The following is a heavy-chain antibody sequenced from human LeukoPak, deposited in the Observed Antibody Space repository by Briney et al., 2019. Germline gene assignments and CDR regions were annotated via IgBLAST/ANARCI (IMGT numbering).Heavy chain of an antibody. CDR3: ARNPVWFGEPGGDAFDI. Sequence: PSETLSLTCTVSGGSISSYYWSWIRQPAGKGLEWIGRMYTSGSTNYDPSLKSRVTISVDTSKNQFSLKLSSVTAADTAVYYCARNPVWFGEPGGDAFDIWGQGTMVTVSS. V-gene: IGHV4-4*07. CDR2: MYTSGST. D-gene: IGHD3-10*01. CDR1: GGSISSYY. J-gene: IGHJ3*02.